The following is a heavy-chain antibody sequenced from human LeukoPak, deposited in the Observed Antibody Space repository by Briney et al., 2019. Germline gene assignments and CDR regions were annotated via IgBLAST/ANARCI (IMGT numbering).Heavy chain of an antibody. CDR3: ARESYDFWSGQNYYYYMDV. V-gene: IGHV4-59*01. J-gene: IGHJ6*03. Sequence: ETLSLTCTVSGGSISSYYWSWIRQPPGKGLEWIGYIYYSGSTNYNPSLKSRVTISVDTSKNQFSLKLSSVTAADTAVYYRARESYDFWSGQNYYYYMDVWGKGTTVTVSS. CDR2: IYYSGST. CDR1: GGSISSYY. D-gene: IGHD3-3*01.